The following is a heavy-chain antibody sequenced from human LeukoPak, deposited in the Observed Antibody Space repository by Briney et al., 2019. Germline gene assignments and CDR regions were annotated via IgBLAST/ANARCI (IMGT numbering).Heavy chain of an antibody. V-gene: IGHV4-59*08. Sequence: SETLSLTCTVSGVSITSYYWSWIRQPPGKGLEWIGSIYHSGSTNDNPSLKSRVTTSVDTSRNQFSLKLSSVTAADTAVYYCARRGYYYDSSHYYYFDYWGQGTLVTVSS. J-gene: IGHJ4*02. CDR2: IYHSGST. CDR1: GVSITSYY. CDR3: ARRGYYYDSSHYYYFDY. D-gene: IGHD3-22*01.